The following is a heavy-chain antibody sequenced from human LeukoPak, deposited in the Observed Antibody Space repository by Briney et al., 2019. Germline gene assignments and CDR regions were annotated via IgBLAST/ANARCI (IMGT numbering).Heavy chain of an antibody. J-gene: IGHJ6*03. V-gene: IGHV1-18*01. D-gene: IGHD3-3*01. CDR1: GSTFTSYG. CDR2: ISAYNGNT. Sequence: ASVKVSCKASGSTFTSYGISWVRQAPGQGLEWMGWISAYNGNTNYAQKLQGRVTMTTDTSTSTAYMELRSLRSEDTAVYYCARGFWSGYLHNYYMDVWGKGTTVIVSS. CDR3: ARGFWSGYLHNYYMDV.